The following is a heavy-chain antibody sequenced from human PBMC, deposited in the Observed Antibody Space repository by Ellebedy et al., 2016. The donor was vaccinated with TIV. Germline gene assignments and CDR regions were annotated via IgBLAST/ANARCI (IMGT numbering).Heavy chain of an antibody. CDR1: GFTFGAYD. D-gene: IGHD1-7*01. V-gene: IGHV3-30*18. CDR3: AKDVTGSTH. J-gene: IGHJ1*01. Sequence: GGSLRLSXQASGFTFGAYDMHWSPQAPGKGLEWLPVISSDGSNKYYAESVMGRFTISRDNSKNTLYLQMNSLRAEDTAVYYCAKDVTGSTHWGQGTLVTVSS. CDR2: ISSDGSNK.